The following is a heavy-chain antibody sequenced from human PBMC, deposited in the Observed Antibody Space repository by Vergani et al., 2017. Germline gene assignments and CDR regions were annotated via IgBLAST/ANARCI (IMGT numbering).Heavy chain of an antibody. Sequence: QVQLVQSGAEVKKPGASVKVSCKASGYTFTGYYMHWVRQAPGQGLEWMGWINPNSGNTNYAQKLQGRVTMTTDTSTSTAYMELRSLRSDDTAVYYCARCSYDFWSGYYIDDYYYYMDVWGKGTTVTVSS. D-gene: IGHD3-3*01. CDR1: GYTFTGYY. CDR3: ARCSYDFWSGYYIDDYYYYMDV. J-gene: IGHJ6*03. V-gene: IGHV1-2*02. CDR2: INPNSGNT.